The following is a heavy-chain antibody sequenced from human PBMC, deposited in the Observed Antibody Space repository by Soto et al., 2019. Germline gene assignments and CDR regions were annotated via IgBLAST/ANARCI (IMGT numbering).Heavy chain of an antibody. CDR3: ARVRRRTTSYYAYGGNSVFEYFQD. J-gene: IGHJ1*01. Sequence: QVQLVQSGAEMKKPGSSMKVSCKASGGNFSDYAINWVRQAPGQGLEWMGGINPIFGTTNYAQKFQGRVTMTSDESTSTAYMELSSLRSEDTAVFYCARVRRRTTSYYAYGGNSVFEYFQDWGQGTLVTVSS. CDR2: INPIFGTT. CDR1: GGNFSDYA. V-gene: IGHV1-69*01. D-gene: IGHD4-17*01.